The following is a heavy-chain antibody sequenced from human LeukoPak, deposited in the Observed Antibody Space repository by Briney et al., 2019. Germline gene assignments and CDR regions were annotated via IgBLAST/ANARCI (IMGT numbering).Heavy chain of an antibody. CDR2: ISYDGSNK. D-gene: IGHD6-13*01. CDR1: GFTFSSYG. Sequence: GGSLRLSCAASGFTFSSYGMHWVRQAPGKGLEWVAVISYDGSNKYYADSVKGRFTISRDNPKNTLYLQMNSLRAEDTAVYYCAKVGRGSSWYWFDPWGQGTLVTVSS. J-gene: IGHJ5*02. CDR3: AKVGRGSSWYWFDP. V-gene: IGHV3-30*18.